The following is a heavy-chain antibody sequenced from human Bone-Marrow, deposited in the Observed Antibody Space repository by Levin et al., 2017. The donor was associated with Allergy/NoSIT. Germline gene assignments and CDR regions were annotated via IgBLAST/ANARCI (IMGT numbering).Heavy chain of an antibody. V-gene: IGHV3-13*04. J-gene: IGHJ4*02. CDR1: GFTFSSYD. CDR3: ARVALPRYCTSTSCSDSGYYFDY. D-gene: IGHD2-2*01. Sequence: GGSLRLSCAASGFTFSSYDMHWVRQATGRGLEWVSAIGTAADSYYSGSVKGRFTVSRDNVKNSFYLQMNSLRAGDTAVYYCARVALPRYCTSTSCSDSGYYFDYWGQGTLVTVSS. CDR2: IGTAADS.